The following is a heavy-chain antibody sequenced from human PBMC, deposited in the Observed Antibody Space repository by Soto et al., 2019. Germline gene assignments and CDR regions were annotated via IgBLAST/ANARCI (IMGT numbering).Heavy chain of an antibody. CDR2: IKQDGNEK. CDR3: ARDRSRSGWYFDY. J-gene: IGHJ4*02. D-gene: IGHD6-19*01. Sequence: EVQLVESGGGLVQPGGSLRLSCAASGFTFSSYWMSWVRQAPGKGLEWVANIKQDGNEKYYVDSVKGRFTISRDNAKNSLYLQMNSLRAEDTAVYYCARDRSRSGWYFDYWGQGTLVTVSS. V-gene: IGHV3-7*01. CDR1: GFTFSSYW.